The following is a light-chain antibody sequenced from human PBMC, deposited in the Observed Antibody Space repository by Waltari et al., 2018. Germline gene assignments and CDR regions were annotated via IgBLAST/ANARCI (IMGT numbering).Light chain of an antibody. J-gene: IGKJ2*01. CDR3: QQYGSSVMYT. V-gene: IGKV3-20*01. CDR2: GAS. CDR1: QRLTKNY. Sequence: VLTQSPGTLSLSPGERGTLSCRASQRLTKNYLAWYQPKPGQAPRLLIYGASSRAPGIPDRFSGSGSGTDFTLTISRLEPEDFAMYYCQQYGSSVMYTFGQGTKLEIK.